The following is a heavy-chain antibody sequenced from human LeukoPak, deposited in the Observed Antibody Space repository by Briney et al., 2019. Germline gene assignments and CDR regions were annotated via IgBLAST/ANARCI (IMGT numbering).Heavy chain of an antibody. V-gene: IGHV3-74*01. CDR1: GFTFSPVW. J-gene: IGHJ5*02. CDR2: IINGGSYT. D-gene: IGHD2-2*01. Sequence: GGSLRLSCAASGFTFSPVWMHWVRQAPGKGLMWVSHIINGGSYTTYADSVKGRFTISRDNAKNTVYLQMNSLRAEDTAVYYCATDDKYAPSSWGQGTLVTVSS. CDR3: ATDDKYAPSS.